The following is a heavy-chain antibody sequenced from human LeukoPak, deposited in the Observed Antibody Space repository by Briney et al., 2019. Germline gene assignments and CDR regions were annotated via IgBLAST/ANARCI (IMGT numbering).Heavy chain of an antibody. J-gene: IGHJ4*02. V-gene: IGHV3-33*03. CDR3: VKDSPGGLLLSF. CDR1: GFTISNFG. D-gene: IGHD3-10*01. Sequence: GGSLRLSCAASGFTISNFGMHWVRQAPGKGLEWVAIIWHDGSDKYYSDSGKGRFTISRDNSKNTLFLQMNSLRAEDTAVYFCVKDSPGGLLLSFWGQGTLVTVSS. CDR2: IWHDGSDK.